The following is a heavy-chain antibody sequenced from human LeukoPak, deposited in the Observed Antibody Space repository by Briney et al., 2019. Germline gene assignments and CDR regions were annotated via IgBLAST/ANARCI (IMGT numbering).Heavy chain of an antibody. V-gene: IGHV4-38-2*01. CDR1: GFTFDDYG. CDR3: ASIPDY. CDR2: IYYSGST. J-gene: IGHJ4*02. Sequence: PGGSLRLSCAASGFTFDDYGMSWVRQAPGKGLEWIGSIYYSGSTYYNPSLKSRVTISIDTSKNQFSLKLSSVTAADTAVYYCASIPDYWGQGTLVTVSS.